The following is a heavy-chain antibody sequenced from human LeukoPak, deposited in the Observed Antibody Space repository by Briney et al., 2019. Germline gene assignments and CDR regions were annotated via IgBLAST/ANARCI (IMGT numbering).Heavy chain of an antibody. J-gene: IGHJ4*02. V-gene: IGHV4-30-4*08. CDR3: ASQYYYDSSGYYIDY. Sequence: SETLSLTCTVSGGSISSGDYYWSWIRQPPGKGLEWIGYIYYSGSTYYNPSLKSRVTISVDTSKNQFSLKLSSVTAADTAVYYCASQYYYDSSGYYIDYWGQGTLVTVSS. D-gene: IGHD3-22*01. CDR2: IYYSGST. CDR1: GGSISSGDYY.